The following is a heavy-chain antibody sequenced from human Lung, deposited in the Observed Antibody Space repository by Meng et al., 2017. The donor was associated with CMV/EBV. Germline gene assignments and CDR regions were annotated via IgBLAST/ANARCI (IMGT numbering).Heavy chain of an antibody. J-gene: IGHJ4*02. D-gene: IGHD3-10*01. CDR3: AREGYDYDSGSYYYYFDH. V-gene: IGHV3-21*01. Sequence: ESLKISCAGSGFTFTSYFMSWVRQAPGKGLEWVSSISSSSSYVYYADSVKGRFTISRDNAKNSLYLQMSSLRAEDTAVYYCAREGYDYDSGSYYYYFDHWGQGSXVTVSS. CDR2: ISSSSSYV. CDR1: GFTFTSYF.